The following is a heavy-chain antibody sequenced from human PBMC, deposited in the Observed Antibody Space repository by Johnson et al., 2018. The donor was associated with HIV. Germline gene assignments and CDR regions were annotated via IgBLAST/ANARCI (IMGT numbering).Heavy chain of an antibody. V-gene: IGHV3-66*01. CDR3: ARDLGVSTAKGNAFDI. CDR1: GFRFSRYW. D-gene: IGHD5/OR15-5a*01. Sequence: VKLVESGGGLVQSGGSLRLSCAASGFRFSRYWMSWVRQAPGKGLEWVSVIYSGGITYYADSVKGRFTISRDNSKNTLYLQMNSLRAEDTAVYYCARDLGVSTAKGNAFDIWGQGTMVTVSS. J-gene: IGHJ3*02. CDR2: IYSGGIT.